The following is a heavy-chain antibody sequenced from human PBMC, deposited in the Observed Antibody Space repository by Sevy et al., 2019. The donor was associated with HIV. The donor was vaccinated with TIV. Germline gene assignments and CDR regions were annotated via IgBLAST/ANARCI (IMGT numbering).Heavy chain of an antibody. Sequence: GGSLRLSCAASGFTFSNYAMHWVRQAPGKGLEWVSVISSDGSNKYYADSVKGRFTISRDNPKNTVYLQMNSVRAEDTAVYYCARDPWWSVNTYGHESWGQGTLVTVSS. CDR1: GFTFSNYA. V-gene: IGHV3-30-3*01. CDR2: ISSDGSNK. CDR3: ARDPWWSVNTYGHES. D-gene: IGHD2-8*01. J-gene: IGHJ4*02.